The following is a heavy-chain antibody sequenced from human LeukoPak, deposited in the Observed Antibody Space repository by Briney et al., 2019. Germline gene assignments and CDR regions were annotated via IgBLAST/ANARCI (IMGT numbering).Heavy chain of an antibody. CDR3: ARELYCRGGSCYPANWFDP. V-gene: IGHV1-8*01. CDR2: MNPNSGNT. J-gene: IGHJ5*02. Sequence: WASVKVSCKASGYTFTSYDINWVRQAPGQGLEWMGWMNPNSGNTGYAPKFKGRVTMTRNTSISTAYTELSSLRSEDTAVYYCARELYCRGGSCYPANWFDPWGQGTLVTVSS. CDR1: GYTFTSYD. D-gene: IGHD2-15*01.